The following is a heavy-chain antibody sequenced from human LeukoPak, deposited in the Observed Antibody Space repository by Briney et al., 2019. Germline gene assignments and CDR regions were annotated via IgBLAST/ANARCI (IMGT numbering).Heavy chain of an antibody. CDR3: ARGHITIFGVVIRNGHYFDY. Sequence: SETLSLTCAVYGGSFSGYYWSWIRQPPGKGLEWIGEINHSGSTNYNPSLKSRVTISVDTSKNQFSLKLSSVTAADTAVYYCARGHITIFGVVIRNGHYFDYWGQGTLVTVSS. J-gene: IGHJ4*02. CDR2: INHSGST. V-gene: IGHV4-34*01. D-gene: IGHD3-3*01. CDR1: GGSFSGYY.